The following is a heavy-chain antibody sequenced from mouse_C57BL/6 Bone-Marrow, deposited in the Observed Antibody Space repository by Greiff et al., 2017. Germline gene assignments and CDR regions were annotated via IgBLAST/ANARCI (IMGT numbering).Heavy chain of an antibody. CDR1: GYTFTSYG. D-gene: IGHD1-1*01. CDR3: ARRAYYGSRYGY. CDR2: IYPRSGNT. V-gene: IGHV1-81*01. Sequence: VQLQQSGAELARPGASVKLSCKASGYTFTSYGISWVKQRTGQGLEWIGEIYPRSGNTYYNEKFKGQATLPADKSSSTAYMVLRILTSEDAAVYFCARRAYYGSRYGYWGQGTILTVS. J-gene: IGHJ2*01.